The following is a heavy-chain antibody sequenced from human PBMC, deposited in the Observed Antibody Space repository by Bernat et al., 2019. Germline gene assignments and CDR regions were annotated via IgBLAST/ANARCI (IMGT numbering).Heavy chain of an antibody. Sequence: QVQLVESGGGVVQPGRSLRLSCAASGFTFSSYAMHWFRQAPGKGLEWVAVISYDGSNKYYADSVEGRFTISRDNSKNMLYLQMNSLRAEDTAVYYCARATGDFWSGYVSNWYFDLWGRGTLVTVSS. CDR1: GFTFSSYA. V-gene: IGHV3-30*01. D-gene: IGHD3-3*01. J-gene: IGHJ2*01. CDR3: ARATGDFWSGYVSNWYFDL. CDR2: ISYDGSNK.